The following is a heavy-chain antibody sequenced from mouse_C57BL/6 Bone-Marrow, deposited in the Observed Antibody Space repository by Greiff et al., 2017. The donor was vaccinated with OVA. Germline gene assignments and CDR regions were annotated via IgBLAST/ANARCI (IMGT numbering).Heavy chain of an antibody. Sequence: EVKVVESGGGLVKPGGSLKLSCAASGFTFSDYGMHWVRQAPEKGLEWVAYISSGSSTIYYADTVKGRFTISRDNAKNTPFLQMTSLRSEETAMYYCARRLFDYWGQGTTLTVSS. CDR2: ISSGSSTI. J-gene: IGHJ2*01. D-gene: IGHD1-2*01. CDR1: GFTFSDYG. V-gene: IGHV5-17*01. CDR3: ARRLFDY.